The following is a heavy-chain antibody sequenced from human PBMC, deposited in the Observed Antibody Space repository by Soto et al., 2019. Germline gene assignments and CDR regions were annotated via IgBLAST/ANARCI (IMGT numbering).Heavy chain of an antibody. CDR3: ARSGRIQLWFTASYNWFDP. J-gene: IGHJ5*02. D-gene: IGHD5-18*01. CDR2: MNPNSGNT. Sequence: ASVKVSCKASGYTFTSYDINWVRQATGQGLEWMGWMNPNSGNTGYAQKFQGRVTMTRNTSISTAYMELSSLRSEDTAVYYCARSGRIQLWFTASYNWFDPWGQGTLVTVSS. V-gene: IGHV1-8*01. CDR1: GYTFTSYD.